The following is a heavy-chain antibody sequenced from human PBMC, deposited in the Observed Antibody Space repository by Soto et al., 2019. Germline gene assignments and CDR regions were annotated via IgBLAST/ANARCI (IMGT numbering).Heavy chain of an antibody. CDR1: GYTFTSYG. CDR3: AREGARYYDFCGGYPVSGMDV. CDR2: ISAYNGNT. D-gene: IGHD3-3*01. J-gene: IGHJ6*02. V-gene: IGHV1-18*04. Sequence: ASVKVSCKASGYTFTSYGISWVRQAPGQGLEWMGWISAYNGNTNYAQKLQGRVTMTTDTSTSTAYMELRSLRSDDTAVYYCAREGARYYDFCGGYPVSGMDVWGQGTTVTVSS.